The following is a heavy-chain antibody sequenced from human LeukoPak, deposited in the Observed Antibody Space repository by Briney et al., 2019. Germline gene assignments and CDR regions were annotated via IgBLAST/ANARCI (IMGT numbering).Heavy chain of an antibody. J-gene: IGHJ6*02. D-gene: IGHD3-9*01. V-gene: IGHV3-30*18. CDR2: ISYDGSNK. CDR1: GFTFSSYG. Sequence: PGGSLRLSCAASGFTFSSYGMHWVRQAPGKGLEWVAVISYDGSNKYYADSVKGRFTISRDNSKNTLSLQMNSLRAEDTAVYYCAKESYYDILTGYYNYYGMDVWGQGTTVTVSS. CDR3: AKESYYDILTGYYNYYGMDV.